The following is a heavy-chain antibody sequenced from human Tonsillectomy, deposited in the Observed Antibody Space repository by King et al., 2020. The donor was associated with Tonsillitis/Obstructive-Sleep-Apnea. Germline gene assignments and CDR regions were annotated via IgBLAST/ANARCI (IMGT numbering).Heavy chain of an antibody. CDR1: GFSLSTSGVA. D-gene: IGHD3-3*01. V-gene: IGHV2-5*02. J-gene: IGHJ4*02. CDR2: IYWDDGK. CDR3: AHRGRTTIFGVVITPSIYFDY. Sequence: TLKESGPTLVKPTQTLTLTCTFSGFSLSTSGVAVGWIRQPPGKALEWLALIYWDDGKRYSPSLKSRLTITKDTSKNQVVLTMTNMDPADTATYYCAHRGRTTIFGVVITPSIYFDYWGQGTLVTVSS.